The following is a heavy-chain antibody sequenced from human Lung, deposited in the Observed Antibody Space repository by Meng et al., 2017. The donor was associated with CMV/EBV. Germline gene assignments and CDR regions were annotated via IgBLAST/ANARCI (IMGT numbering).Heavy chain of an antibody. D-gene: IGHD2-15*01. J-gene: IGHJ2*01. CDR3: ARSGSTTDRQPGYFDL. CDR1: GYTLSHYW. Sequence: ASVXVSXKASGYTLSHYWMHWVRQAPGQGLEWVGIINSSGGSTTYATKFQGRVVLTRDTSTSTVYMDLSSLRSEDRAVYYCARSGSTTDRQPGYFDLLGRGXLVTVSS. V-gene: IGHV1-46*01. CDR2: INSSGGST.